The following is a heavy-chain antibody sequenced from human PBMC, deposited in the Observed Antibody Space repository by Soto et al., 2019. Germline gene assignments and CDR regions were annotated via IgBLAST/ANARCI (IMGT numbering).Heavy chain of an antibody. Sequence: ASVKVSCKASGYTFTSYGISWVRQAPGQGLEWMGWISAYNGNTNYAQKLQGRVTMTTDTSTSTAYMELRSLRSDDTAVYYCATTPRLSGYTYAFGIWGQGTMVTVSS. D-gene: IGHD3-22*01. J-gene: IGHJ3*02. V-gene: IGHV1-18*01. CDR1: GYTFTSYG. CDR2: ISAYNGNT. CDR3: ATTPRLSGYTYAFGI.